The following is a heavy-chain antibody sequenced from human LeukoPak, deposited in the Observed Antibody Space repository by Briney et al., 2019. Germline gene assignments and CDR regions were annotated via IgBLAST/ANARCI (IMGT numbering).Heavy chain of an antibody. J-gene: IGHJ4*02. CDR2: IKGDGSST. V-gene: IGHV3-74*01. Sequence: GGSLRLSCAASGFTFSSYWMHWVRHTPGKGLVWVSRIKGDGSSTSYADSVKGRFTISRDNAKNTLYLQMNSLRAEDTAVYYCARDGYSFGHDFDYWGQGTLVTVSS. CDR3: ARDGYSFGHDFDY. CDR1: GFTFSSYW. D-gene: IGHD5-18*01.